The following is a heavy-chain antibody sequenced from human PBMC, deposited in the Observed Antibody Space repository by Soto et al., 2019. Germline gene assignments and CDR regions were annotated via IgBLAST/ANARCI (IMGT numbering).Heavy chain of an antibody. CDR1: GFTFSNYA. D-gene: IGHD1-1*01. V-gene: IGHV3-23*01. Sequence: EVQLLESGGGLVQPGGSLRLSCAASGFTFSNYAMNWVRQAPGKGLEWVSVVSGSGGSTYYADSVKGRFTISRDNSKNTLYLQMNSLRAEDTAVYYCAKRATGTYFDYWGQGTLVTVSS. CDR2: VSGSGGST. CDR3: AKRATGTYFDY. J-gene: IGHJ4*02.